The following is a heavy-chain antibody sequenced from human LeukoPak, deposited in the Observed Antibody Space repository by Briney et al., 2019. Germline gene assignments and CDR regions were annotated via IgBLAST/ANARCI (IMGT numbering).Heavy chain of an antibody. J-gene: IGHJ4*02. CDR1: GGSISSYY. CDR2: IYYSGNT. D-gene: IGHD6-13*01. V-gene: IGHV4-59*01. CDR3: AGSHLSSSFFC. Sequence: SETLSLTCTVSGGSISSYYWSWIRQPPGRGLEWIGYIYYSGNTDYNSSLKSRITLSVDTSKNQFSLKLSSVTAADTAVYYCAGSHLSSSFFCWGQGTLATVSS.